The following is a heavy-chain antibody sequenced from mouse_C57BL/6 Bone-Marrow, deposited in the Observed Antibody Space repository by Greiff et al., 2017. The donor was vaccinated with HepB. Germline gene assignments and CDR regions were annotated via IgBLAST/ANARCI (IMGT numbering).Heavy chain of an antibody. V-gene: IGHV6-3*01. CDR2: IRLKSDNYAT. CDR3: TGGYKGFAY. CDR1: GFTFSNYW. D-gene: IGHD1-3*01. J-gene: IGHJ3*01. Sequence: EVKLMESGGGLVQPGGSMKLSCVASGFTFSNYWMNWVRQSPEKGLEWVAQIRLKSDNYATHYAESVKGRFTISRDDSKSSVYLQMNNLRAEDTGIYYCTGGYKGFAYWGQGTLVTVSA.